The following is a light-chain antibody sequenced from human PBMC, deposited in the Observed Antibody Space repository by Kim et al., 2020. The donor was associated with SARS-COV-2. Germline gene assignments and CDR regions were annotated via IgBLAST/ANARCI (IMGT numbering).Light chain of an antibody. V-gene: IGKV3-15*01. Sequence: EIVMTQSPATLSVSPGERATLSCRASQSVSSNLAWYQQKPGQAPRLLIYGASTRATGIPARFSGSGSGTEFTHTISSLQSEDFAVYYCQQYNNWPPAFGQGSK. CDR1: QSVSSN. J-gene: IGKJ1*01. CDR3: QQYNNWPPA. CDR2: GAS.